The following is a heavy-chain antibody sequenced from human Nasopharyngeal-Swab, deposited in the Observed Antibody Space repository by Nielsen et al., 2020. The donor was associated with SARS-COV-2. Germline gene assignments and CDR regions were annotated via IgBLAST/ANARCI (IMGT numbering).Heavy chain of an antibody. J-gene: IGHJ5*02. CDR2: INHSGST. CDR1: GGSFSGYY. CDR3: ARGRGVAAQNWFDP. V-gene: IGHV4-34*01. D-gene: IGHD6-6*01. Sequence: SETLSLTCAVSGGSFSGYYWSWIRQPPGKGLEWIGEINHSGSTNYNPSLKSRVTISVDTSKNRFSLKLSSVTAADTAVYYCARGRGVAAQNWFDPWGQGTLVTVSS.